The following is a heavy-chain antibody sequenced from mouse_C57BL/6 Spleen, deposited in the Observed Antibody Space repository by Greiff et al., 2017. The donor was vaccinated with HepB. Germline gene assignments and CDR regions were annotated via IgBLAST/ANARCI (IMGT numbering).Heavy chain of an antibody. J-gene: IGHJ2*01. CDR2: IYPGDGDT. Sequence: VQLKESGPEMVKPGASVKISCKASGYAFSSSWMNWVKQRPGKGLEWIGRIYPGDGDTNYNGKFKGKATLTADKSSSTAYMQLISLPSEDSAVYFCATSGNGGFDYWIQGTTLTVSS. CDR1: GYAFSSSW. D-gene: IGHD1-2*01. CDR3: ATSGNGGFDY. V-gene: IGHV1-82*01.